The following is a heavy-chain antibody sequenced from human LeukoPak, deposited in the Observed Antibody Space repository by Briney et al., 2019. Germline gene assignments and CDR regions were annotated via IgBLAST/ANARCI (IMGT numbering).Heavy chain of an antibody. Sequence: GGSLRLSCAASGFTFSSYWMSWVRQAPGKGLEWVANIKQDGSEKYYVDSVKGRFTISRDNAKNSLYLQMNSLRAEDTAVYYCAKVEPDTAMVNADYYYYYYMDVWGKGTTVTVSS. V-gene: IGHV3-7*03. J-gene: IGHJ6*03. D-gene: IGHD5-18*01. CDR1: GFTFSSYW. CDR3: AKVEPDTAMVNADYYYYYYMDV. CDR2: IKQDGSEK.